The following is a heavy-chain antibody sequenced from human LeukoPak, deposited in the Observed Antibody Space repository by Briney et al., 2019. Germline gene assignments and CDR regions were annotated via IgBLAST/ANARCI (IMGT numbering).Heavy chain of an antibody. CDR3: ARDIEPDGYNSGPFDY. D-gene: IGHD5-24*01. V-gene: IGHV3-11*04. J-gene: IGHJ4*02. Sequence: GGSLRLSCAASGFTFSDYYMSWIRQAPGKGLEWVSYISSSGSTIYYADSVKGRFTISRDNAKNSLYLQMNSMRAEDTAVYYCARDIEPDGYNSGPFDYWGQGTLVTVSS. CDR1: GFTFSDYY. CDR2: ISSSGSTI.